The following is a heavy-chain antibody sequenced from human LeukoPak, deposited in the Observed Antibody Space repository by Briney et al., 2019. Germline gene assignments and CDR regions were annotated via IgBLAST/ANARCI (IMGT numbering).Heavy chain of an antibody. J-gene: IGHJ4*02. Sequence: VASVKVSCKASGGTFSRYAISWVRQAPGQGLEWMGRIIPIFGTANYAQKFQGRVTITTDESTSTAYMELSSLRSEDTAVYYCARAPGYSGYADFDYWGQGTLVTVSS. V-gene: IGHV1-69*05. CDR1: GGTFSRYA. CDR3: ARAPGYSGYADFDY. D-gene: IGHD5-12*01. CDR2: IIPIFGTA.